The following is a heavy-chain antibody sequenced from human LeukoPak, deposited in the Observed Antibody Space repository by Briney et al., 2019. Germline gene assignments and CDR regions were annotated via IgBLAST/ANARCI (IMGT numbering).Heavy chain of an antibody. V-gene: IGHV3-48*03. Sequence: AGGSLRLSCAASGFTFSSYEMNWVRQAPGKGLEWISYISSSGTTIYYVDSVKGRFTISRDNAKNSLYLQMNSLRAEDTAVYYCARGPITMVRGVPAAWGQGTLVTVSS. CDR1: GFTFSSYE. J-gene: IGHJ5*02. D-gene: IGHD3-10*01. CDR2: ISSSGTTI. CDR3: ARGPITMVRGVPAA.